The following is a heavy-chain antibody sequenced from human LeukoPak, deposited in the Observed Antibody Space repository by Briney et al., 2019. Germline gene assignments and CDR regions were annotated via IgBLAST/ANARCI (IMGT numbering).Heavy chain of an antibody. CDR3: ARAGLGSMDV. V-gene: IGHV1-69*04. Sequence: SVKVSCKASGGTFSSYAISWVRQAPGQGLEWMGRIIPIFGIANYAQKFQGRVTITADKSTSTAYMELSSLRSEDTAVYYSARAGLGSMDVWGQGTTVTVSS. J-gene: IGHJ6*02. CDR2: IIPIFGIA. D-gene: IGHD3-10*01. CDR1: GGTFSSYA.